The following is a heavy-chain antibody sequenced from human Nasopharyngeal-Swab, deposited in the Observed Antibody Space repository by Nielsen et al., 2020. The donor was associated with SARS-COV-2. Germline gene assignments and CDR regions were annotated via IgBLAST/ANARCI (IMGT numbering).Heavy chain of an antibody. CDR3: ARENCGGDCYSPGYYYYGMDV. V-gene: IGHV3-48*04. CDR2: ISSSSSTI. J-gene: IGHJ6*02. Sequence: GGSLRLSCAASGLTFSSYSMNWVRQAPGKGLEWVSYISSSSSTIYYADSVKGRFTISRDNAKNSLYLQMNSLRAEDTAVYYCARENCGGDCYSPGYYYYGMDVWGQGTTVTVSS. D-gene: IGHD2-21*01. CDR1: GLTFSSYS.